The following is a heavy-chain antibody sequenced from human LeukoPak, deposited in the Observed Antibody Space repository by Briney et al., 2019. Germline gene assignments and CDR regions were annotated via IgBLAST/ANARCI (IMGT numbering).Heavy chain of an antibody. J-gene: IGHJ4*02. Sequence: KPSETLSLTCTVSGGFISSYYWSWIRQPAGKGLEWIGRIYTSGSTNYNPSLKSRVTMSVDTSKNQFSLKLSSVTAADTAVYYCARGGLYSGYDYDFDYWGQGTLVTVSS. CDR3: ARGGLYSGYDYDFDY. V-gene: IGHV4-4*07. D-gene: IGHD5-12*01. CDR1: GGFISSYY. CDR2: IYTSGST.